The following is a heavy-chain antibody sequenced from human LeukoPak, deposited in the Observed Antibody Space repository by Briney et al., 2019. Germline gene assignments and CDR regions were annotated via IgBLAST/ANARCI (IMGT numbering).Heavy chain of an antibody. D-gene: IGHD3-3*01. CDR1: GGSITSHY. Sequence: SETLSLTCTVSGGSITSHYRTWIRQSPGKGLEYIAYINYSGDTNYNPSLRSRVTISVDTSKNQFSLKLSSVSAADTAVYYCARLFGDTALRVHYHYLDVWGTGTTVTVSS. CDR3: ARLFGDTALRVHYHYLDV. J-gene: IGHJ6*03. CDR2: INYSGDT. V-gene: IGHV4-59*11.